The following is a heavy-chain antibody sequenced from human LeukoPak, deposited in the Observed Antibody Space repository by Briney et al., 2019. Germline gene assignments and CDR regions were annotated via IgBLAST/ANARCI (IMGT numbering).Heavy chain of an antibody. V-gene: IGHV3-66*01. CDR1: GFTVSSNY. D-gene: IGHD3-9*01. Sequence: GGSLRLSCAASGFTVSSNYMSWVRQAPGKGLEWVSVIYSGGSTYYADSVKGRFTISRDNSKNTLYLQMNSLRAEDTAVYYCASGNYDILTGYYSAEYFQHWGQGTLVTVSS. CDR2: IYSGGST. CDR3: ASGNYDILTGYYSAEYFQH. J-gene: IGHJ1*01.